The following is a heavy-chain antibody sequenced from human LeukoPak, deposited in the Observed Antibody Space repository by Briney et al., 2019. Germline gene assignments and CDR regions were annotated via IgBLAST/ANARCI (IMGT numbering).Heavy chain of an antibody. D-gene: IGHD3-10*01. Sequence: PGWSLRLSCAASGFTFSSYAMSWGHKAAGKGLELVSAIRGSGGSTYYAYSVEGGITISRDNSKNTMYLQKHSLRADDTAVHYCAKAGSGYYCYGSGSYYKDCCYMDVWGKGTTVTVSS. J-gene: IGHJ6*04. CDR2: IRGSGGST. V-gene: IGHV3-23*01. CDR1: GFTFSSYA. CDR3: AKAGSGYYCYGSGSYYKDCCYMDV.